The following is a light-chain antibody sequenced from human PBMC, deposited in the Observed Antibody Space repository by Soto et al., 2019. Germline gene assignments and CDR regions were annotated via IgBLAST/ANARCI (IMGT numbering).Light chain of an antibody. Sequence: IVSTQSPGTLSLSPGESATLSCRASHSLSNNNYSAWHQQIPSHAPSLRASDAPGRATGIPYRFNGSGSVTDFAPTICRLEPEEFAENCCQQYGSAPTWTFGQGTKVDIK. CDR2: DAP. CDR3: QQYGSAPTWT. V-gene: IGKV3-20*01. J-gene: IGKJ1*01. CDR1: HSLSNNNY.